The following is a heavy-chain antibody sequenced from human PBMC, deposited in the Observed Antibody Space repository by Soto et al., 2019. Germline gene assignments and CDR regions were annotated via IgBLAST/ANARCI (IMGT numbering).Heavy chain of an antibody. J-gene: IGHJ6*02. V-gene: IGHV1-69*01. CDR2: IIPISGTA. Sequence: VQLVESGGGLVKPGGSLRLSCVVSGFTFSSYSMNWVRQAPGQGLEWMGGIIPISGTANYAQKFQGRVTITADESTSTAYMELSSLRSEDTAVYYCARSQGSSTSLEIYYYYYYGMDVWGQGTTVTVSS. D-gene: IGHD2-2*01. CDR1: GFTFSSYS. CDR3: ARSQGSSTSLEIYYYYYYGMDV.